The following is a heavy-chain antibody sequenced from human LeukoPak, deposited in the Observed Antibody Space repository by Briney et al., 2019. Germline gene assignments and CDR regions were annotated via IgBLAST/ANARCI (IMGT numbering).Heavy chain of an antibody. CDR1: GGSISSYY. D-gene: IGHD3-10*01. CDR2: IYYSGST. Sequence: SETLSLTCTVSGGSISSYYWSWIRQPPGKGLEWIGYIYYSGSTNYNPSLKSRVTISVDTSKNQFSLKLSSVTAADTAVYYCARGRSRFYYFDYWGQGPLVTVSS. V-gene: IGHV4-59*01. J-gene: IGHJ4*02. CDR3: ARGRSRFYYFDY.